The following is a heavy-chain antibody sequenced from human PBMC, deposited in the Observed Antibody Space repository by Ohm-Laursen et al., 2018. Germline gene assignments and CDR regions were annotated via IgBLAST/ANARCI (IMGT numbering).Heavy chain of an antibody. CDR3: ARQVGATLYYYYYYGMDV. D-gene: IGHD1-26*01. V-gene: IGHV4-39*01. CDR2: IYYSGST. J-gene: IGHJ6*02. CDR1: GGSISSSSYY. Sequence: TLSLTCTVSGGSISSSSYYWGWIRQPPGKGLEWIGSIYYSGSTYYNPSLKSRVTISVDTSKNQFSLKLSSVTAADTAVYYCARQVGATLYYYYYYGMDVWGQGTTVTVSS.